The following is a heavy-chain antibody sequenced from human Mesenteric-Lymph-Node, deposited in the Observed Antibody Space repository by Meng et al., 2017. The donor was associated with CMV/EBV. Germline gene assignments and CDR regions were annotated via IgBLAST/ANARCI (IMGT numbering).Heavy chain of an antibody. CDR3: ARKNYYGSGSLVDY. D-gene: IGHD3-10*01. V-gene: IGHV2-5*02. Sequence: SGFSLSTSGVGVGWIRQPPGKALEWLALIYWDDDKRYSPSLKSRLTITKDTSKNQVVLTMTNMDPVDTATYYCARKNYYGSGSLVDYWGQGTLVTVSS. CDR2: IYWDDDK. CDR1: GFSLSTSGVG. J-gene: IGHJ4*02.